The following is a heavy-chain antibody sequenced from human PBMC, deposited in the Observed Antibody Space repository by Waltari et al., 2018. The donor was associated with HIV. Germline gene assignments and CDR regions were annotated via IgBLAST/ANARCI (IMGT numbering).Heavy chain of an antibody. CDR2: LYYTGST. CDR3: ARDPLCTNGVCYKFDP. D-gene: IGHD2-8*01. Sequence: QVQLQESGPGLVKPSQTLSLTCTVSGGSISSGGYYWRWIRQHPGKGLEWIGYLYYTGSTYYNPSLKSRVTISVDTSKNQFSLKLSSVTAADTAVYYCARDPLCTNGVCYKFDPWGQGTLVTVSS. J-gene: IGHJ5*02. CDR1: GGSISSGGYY. V-gene: IGHV4-31*03.